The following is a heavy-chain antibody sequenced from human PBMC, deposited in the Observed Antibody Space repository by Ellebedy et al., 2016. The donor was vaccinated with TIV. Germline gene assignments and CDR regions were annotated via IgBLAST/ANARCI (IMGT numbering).Heavy chain of an antibody. Sequence: GGSLRLXCAASGFTFSSYAMHWVRQAPGKGLEYVSAISSNGGSTYYANSVKGRFTISRDNSKNTLYLQMGSLRAEDMAVYYCARVQQYGSGSYAFDYWGQGTLVTVSS. D-gene: IGHD3-10*01. CDR3: ARVQQYGSGSYAFDY. V-gene: IGHV3-64*01. CDR1: GFTFSSYA. CDR2: ISSNGGST. J-gene: IGHJ4*02.